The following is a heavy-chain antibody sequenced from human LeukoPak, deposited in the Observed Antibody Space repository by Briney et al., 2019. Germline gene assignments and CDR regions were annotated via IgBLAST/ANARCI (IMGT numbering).Heavy chain of an antibody. J-gene: IGHJ4*02. CDR2: IYHSGST. V-gene: IGHV4-38-2*02. CDR3: ARVQSYGGNDY. CDR1: GYSISSGYY. Sequence: SETLSLTCTVSGYSISSGYYWGWIRQPPGKGLEWIGSIYHSGSTFYNPSLKSRVTISVDTSKNQFSLKLSSGTAADTAVYYCARVQSYGGNDYWGQGTLVTVSS. D-gene: IGHD4-23*01.